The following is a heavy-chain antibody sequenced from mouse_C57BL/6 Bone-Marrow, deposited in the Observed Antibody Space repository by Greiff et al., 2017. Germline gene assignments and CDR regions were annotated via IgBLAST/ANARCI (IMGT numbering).Heavy chain of an antibody. J-gene: IGHJ1*03. CDR3: ARDYDGSSYDGYFDV. Sequence: EVKLMESGGGLVQSGRSLRLSCATSGFTFSDFYMEWVRQAPGKGLEWIAASRNKANDYTTEYSASVKGRFIVSRDTSPSILYLQMNALRAEDTAIYYCARDYDGSSYDGYFDVWGTGTTVTVSS. D-gene: IGHD1-1*01. CDR2: SRNKANDYTT. CDR1: GFTFSDFY. V-gene: IGHV7-1*01.